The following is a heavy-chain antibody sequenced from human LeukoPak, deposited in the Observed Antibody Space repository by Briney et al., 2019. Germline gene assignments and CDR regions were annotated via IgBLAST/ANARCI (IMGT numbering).Heavy chain of an antibody. CDR2: IYYSGST. Sequence: PSETLSLTCTVSGGSISSSSYYWGWIRQPPGKGLEWIGSIYYSGSTYSNPSLKSRVTISVDTSKNQFSLKLSSVTAADTAVYYCARHSPSIRFGELSEPRAWGQGTLVTVSS. V-gene: IGHV4-39*01. J-gene: IGHJ4*02. D-gene: IGHD3-10*01. CDR1: GGSISSSSYY. CDR3: ARHSPSIRFGELSEPRA.